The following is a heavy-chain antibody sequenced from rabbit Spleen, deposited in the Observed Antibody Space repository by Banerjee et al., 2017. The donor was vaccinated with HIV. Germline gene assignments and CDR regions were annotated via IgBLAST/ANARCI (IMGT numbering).Heavy chain of an antibody. CDR3: ARDGAGGSYFAL. Sequence: QSLEESGGGLVKPGASLTLTCTASGFSFSSSYYMNWVRQAPGKGLEWIGYIDPVFGITYYANWVNGRFSISRENAQNTVFLQMTSLTAADTATYFCARDGAGGSYFALWGPGTLVTVS. D-gene: IGHD8-1*01. CDR2: IDPVFGIT. CDR1: GFSFSSSYY. J-gene: IGHJ4*01. V-gene: IGHV1S40*01.